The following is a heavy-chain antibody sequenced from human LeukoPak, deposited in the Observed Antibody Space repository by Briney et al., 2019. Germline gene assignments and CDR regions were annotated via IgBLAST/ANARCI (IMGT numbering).Heavy chain of an antibody. CDR2: SKSDGSST. D-gene: IGHD3-10*01. J-gene: IGHJ5*02. CDR3: VRGRGSYGWFDP. V-gene: IGHV3-74*01. CDR1: GFTFSGHW. Sequence: PGGSLRLSCAASGFTFSGHWMHWVRQVPGKGLVWVSRSKSDGSSTSYADSVKGRFTISRDDAKNTVDLQMNSLRGEDTAVYYCVRGRGSYGWFDPWGQGTLVTVSS.